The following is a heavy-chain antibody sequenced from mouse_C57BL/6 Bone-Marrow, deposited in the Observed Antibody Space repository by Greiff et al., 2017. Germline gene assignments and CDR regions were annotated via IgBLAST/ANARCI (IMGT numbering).Heavy chain of an antibody. Sequence: EVQLQQSGPELVKPGASVKISCTASGYTFTDYYMNWVKQSHGKSLEWIGDINPNNGGTSYNQKFKGKATLTVDKSSSTAYMELRSLTSEDSAVYYCARRMVYYAMDDWGQGTSVTVSS. CDR1: GYTFTDYY. CDR2: INPNNGGT. J-gene: IGHJ4*01. D-gene: IGHD2-10*02. V-gene: IGHV1-26*01. CDR3: ARRMVYYAMDD.